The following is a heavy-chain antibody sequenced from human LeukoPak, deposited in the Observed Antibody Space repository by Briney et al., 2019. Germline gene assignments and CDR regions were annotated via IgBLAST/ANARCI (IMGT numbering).Heavy chain of an antibody. V-gene: IGHV3-23*01. D-gene: IGHD6-6*01. J-gene: IGHJ4*02. CDR3: AKESREVFDY. CDR1: GFTFSNYA. CDR2: ISGSGGST. Sequence: PGGSLRLSCVAFGFTFSNYAMNWVRQAPGKGLEWVSAISGSGGSTYYADSVKGRFTISRDNSKNTLYLQMNSLRAEDTAVYYCAKESREVFDYWGQGTLVTVSS.